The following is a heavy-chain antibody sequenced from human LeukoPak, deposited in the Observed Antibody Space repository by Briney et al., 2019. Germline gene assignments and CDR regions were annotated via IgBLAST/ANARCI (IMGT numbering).Heavy chain of an antibody. CDR1: GFTFSNYG. Sequence: PGGSLRLSCATSGFTFSNYGMSWVRQGPGKGLEWVSGISSGGSTFYADSVKGRFTISRDNSRNALYLQMHSLRAEDTAIYFCAKDRISTTPYYFDFWGQGTLVTVSS. V-gene: IGHV3-23*01. CDR3: AKDRISTTPYYFDF. J-gene: IGHJ4*02. CDR2: ISSGGST. D-gene: IGHD1-1*01.